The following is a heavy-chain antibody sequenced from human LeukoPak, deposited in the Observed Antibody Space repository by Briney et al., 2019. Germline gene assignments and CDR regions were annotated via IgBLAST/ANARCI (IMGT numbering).Heavy chain of an antibody. Sequence: PGRSLRLSCAASGFSFSNYAMHWVRQAPGKGLEWVAVISYDGSNKYYADSVKGRFTISRDNSKNTLYLQMNSLRAEDTALYYCAQGKTFPLYYYFGVDVWGQGTTVTVSS. CDR2: ISYDGSNK. CDR1: GFSFSNYA. J-gene: IGHJ6*02. V-gene: IGHV3-30-3*02. CDR3: AQGKTFPLYYYFGVDV.